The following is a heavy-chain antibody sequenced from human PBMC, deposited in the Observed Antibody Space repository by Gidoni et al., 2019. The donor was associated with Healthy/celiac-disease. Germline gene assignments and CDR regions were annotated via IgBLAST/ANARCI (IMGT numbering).Heavy chain of an antibody. J-gene: IGHJ5*02. CDR2: IYHSGST. CDR1: GYSISSGYY. Sequence: VQLPESGPGLVKPSETLSLTCAVSGYSISSGYYWGLIRQPPGKGLEWIGCIYHSGSTYYNPSLKSRVTISVDTSTNQFSLKLSSVTAADTAVYYCARVRDAFNWFDPWGQGTLVTVSS. D-gene: IGHD3-3*02. CDR3: ARVRDAFNWFDP. V-gene: IGHV4-38-2*01.